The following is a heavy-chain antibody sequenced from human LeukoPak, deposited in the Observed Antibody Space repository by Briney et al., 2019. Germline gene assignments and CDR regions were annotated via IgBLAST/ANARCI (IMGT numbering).Heavy chain of an antibody. J-gene: IGHJ5*02. D-gene: IGHD3-3*01. CDR1: GFTVSSNY. V-gene: IGHV3-66*01. CDR2: ISSGGNT. CDR3: ARDTRARNYDFWSGYYNPRWFDP. Sequence: GGSLRLSCAASGFTVSSNYMSWVRQAPGKGLEWVSLISSGGNTYYADSVKGRFTISRDNFKNTLYLQMNSLRAEDTAVYYCARDTRARNYDFWSGYYNPRWFDPWGQGTLVTVSS.